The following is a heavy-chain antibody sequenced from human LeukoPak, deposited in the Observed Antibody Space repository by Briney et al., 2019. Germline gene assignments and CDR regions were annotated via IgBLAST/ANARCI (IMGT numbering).Heavy chain of an antibody. CDR3: ARDAGGYNGLGYYFDY. V-gene: IGHV3-30*04. D-gene: IGHD5-24*01. CDR2: ISYDGSNK. J-gene: IGHJ4*02. CDR1: EFTFSSYA. Sequence: GGSLRLSCAASEFTFSSYAMHWVRQAPGKGLEWVAVISYDGSNKYYADSVKGRFTISRDNSKNTLYLQMNSLRAEDTAVYYCARDAGGYNGLGYYFDYWGQGTLVTVSS.